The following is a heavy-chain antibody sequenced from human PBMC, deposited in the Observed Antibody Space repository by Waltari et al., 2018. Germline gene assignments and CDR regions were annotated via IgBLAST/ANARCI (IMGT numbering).Heavy chain of an antibody. Sequence: QVQLQESGPGLVKPLDTLSLTCTVSGGPINGYYWSWVRQPPGKGLEWIVYIYSGSTNYNPSLKSRVAISLDTSKSQFSLKLNSVTAADTALYYCARGIAGGKVFDYWGQGTLVTVSS. V-gene: IGHV4-59*07. CDR3: ARGIAGGKVFDY. D-gene: IGHD6-13*01. CDR1: GGPINGYY. CDR2: IYSGST. J-gene: IGHJ4*02.